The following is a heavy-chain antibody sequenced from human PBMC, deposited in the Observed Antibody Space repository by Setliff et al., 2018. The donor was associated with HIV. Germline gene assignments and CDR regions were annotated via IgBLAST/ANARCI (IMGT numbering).Heavy chain of an antibody. Sequence: ASVKVSCKASGYTFTTYYIHWVRQAPGQGLEWMGIINPSSTSTNYAQRFRGRATMTRDTSRSTVYMELSSLRFDDTAVYYCARVPILRYASPVDMWGQGTLVTVSS. V-gene: IGHV1-46*01. D-gene: IGHD3-9*01. CDR2: INPSSTST. J-gene: IGHJ4*02. CDR3: ARVPILRYASPVDM. CDR1: GYTFTTYY.